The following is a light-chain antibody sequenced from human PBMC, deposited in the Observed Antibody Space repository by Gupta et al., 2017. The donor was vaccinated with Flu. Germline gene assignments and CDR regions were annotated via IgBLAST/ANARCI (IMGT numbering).Light chain of an antibody. CDR1: QSVGTY. V-gene: IGKV3-11*01. J-gene: IGKJ3*01. CDR2: DAS. CDR3: QHRNDRFT. Sequence: EIVLTQSPATLSLSPGERATLSCRASQSVGTYLGWFKQKPGQAPRLLIYDASNRATGIPARFSGSGSGTDFTLTSSGLEPEDFAVYYCQHRNDRFTFGPGTKVDIK.